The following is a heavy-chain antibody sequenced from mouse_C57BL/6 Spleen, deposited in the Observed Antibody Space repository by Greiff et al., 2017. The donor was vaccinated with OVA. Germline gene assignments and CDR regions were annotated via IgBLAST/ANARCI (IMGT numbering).Heavy chain of an antibody. V-gene: IGHV1-53*01. CDR1: FYPFTLSL. CDR2: IHPSNGGT. D-gene: IGHD1-1*01. Sequence: VQLQPPWTSLLPPGASVPLSCNSSFYPFTLSLMHWLQHRPGQGLEWIGHIHPSNGGTNYNEKFKSKATLTVDKSSSTAYMQLSSLTSEDSAVYYCARWRRGSSYGFAYWGQGTLVTVSA. J-gene: IGHJ3*01. CDR3: ARWRRGSSYGFAY.